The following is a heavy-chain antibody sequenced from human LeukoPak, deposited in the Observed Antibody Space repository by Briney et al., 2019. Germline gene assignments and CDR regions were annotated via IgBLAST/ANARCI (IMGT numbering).Heavy chain of an antibody. V-gene: IGHV3-74*01. J-gene: IGHJ3*02. CDR3: ARDSSGYDYQAFDI. D-gene: IGHD5-12*01. Sequence: GGSLRLSCAPSGFTFSSYWMHWVRQAPGKGLVWVSRINTDGSTITYADSVKGRFTISRDNAKNTLYLQMNSLRAEDTAVYYCARDSSGYDYQAFDIWGQGTMVTVSS. CDR2: INTDGSTI. CDR1: GFTFSSYW.